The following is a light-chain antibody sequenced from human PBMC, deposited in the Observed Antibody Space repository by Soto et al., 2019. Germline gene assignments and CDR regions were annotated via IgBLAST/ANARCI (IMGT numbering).Light chain of an antibody. CDR3: KQYNSYPWT. CDR1: QNITTF. CDR2: EAS. Sequence: DIQMTQSPSTLSASVGDRVTITCRASQNITTFLAGCQQTPGKAPKLLIYEASTLESGVPSRFSGSGSGTEFTLTISSLQPDDLATYYCKQYNSYPWTFGRGTKVEVK. V-gene: IGKV1-5*03. J-gene: IGKJ1*01.